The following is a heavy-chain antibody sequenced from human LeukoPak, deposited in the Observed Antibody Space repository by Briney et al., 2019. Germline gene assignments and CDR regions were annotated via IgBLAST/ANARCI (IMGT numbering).Heavy chain of an antibody. J-gene: IGHJ3*02. CDR2: VHNNGET. D-gene: IGHD5-18*01. CDR1: GGSISSYY. Sequence: SETLSLTCTVSGGSISSYYWSWIRQPPGKGLEWIAYVHNNGETQHNPSLKSRDTITVDTPNSQISLRLSSVTAADTAMYYCARQPAATAAFDIWGLGTMVTVSS. V-gene: IGHV4-59*08. CDR3: ARQPAATAAFDI.